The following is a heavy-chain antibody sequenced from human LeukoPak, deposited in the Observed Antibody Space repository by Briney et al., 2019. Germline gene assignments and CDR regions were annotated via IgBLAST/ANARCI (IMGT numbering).Heavy chain of an antibody. Sequence: ASVKVSCRASGYTFTTHGITWVRQAPGQGLEWMGWINADNGNTNYTENLQGRVTMARDTSTSTAYMELRSLGSDDTAVYYCARGAYYYMDVWGKGTTVTVSS. CDR1: GYTFTTHG. CDR2: INADNGNT. V-gene: IGHV1-18*01. D-gene: IGHD2-21*01. CDR3: ARGAYYYMDV. J-gene: IGHJ6*03.